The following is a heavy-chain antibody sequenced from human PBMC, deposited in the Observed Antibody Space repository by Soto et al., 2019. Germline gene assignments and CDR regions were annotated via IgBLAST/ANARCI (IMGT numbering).Heavy chain of an antibody. J-gene: IGHJ4*02. CDR2: INGSGGST. CDR1: GVTCISLD. D-gene: IGHD3-16*01. Sequence: GGSLRLSCAASGVTCISLDMSWVRQAPGKGLEWVSSINGSGGSTYYADSVKGRFTISRDNSKNTLYLQMNSLRAEDTAVYYCAKAGVSGPYTIYFDYWGQGTLVTVSS. V-gene: IGHV3-23*01. CDR3: AKAGVSGPYTIYFDY.